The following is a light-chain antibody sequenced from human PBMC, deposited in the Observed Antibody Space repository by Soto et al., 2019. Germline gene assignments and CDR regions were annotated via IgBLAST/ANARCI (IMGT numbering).Light chain of an antibody. CDR1: SSNIGAGYD. J-gene: IGLJ2*01. CDR2: GNS. Sequence: QCVLTQAPSESGAPGQRVTISCTGSSSNIGAGYDVHWYQQLPGTAPKLLIYGNSNRPSGVPDRFSGSKSGTSASLAITGLQAEDEADYYCQSYDSSLSVVVFGGGTKLTVL. V-gene: IGLV1-40*01. CDR3: QSYDSSLSVVV.